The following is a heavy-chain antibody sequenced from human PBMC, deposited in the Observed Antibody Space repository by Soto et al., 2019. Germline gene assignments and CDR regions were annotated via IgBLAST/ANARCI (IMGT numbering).Heavy chain of an antibody. Sequence: SELLSVTCTVDAGSFSGYYWSCILTPQMKGLEWIVEINHSGSTNYNPSLKSRVTISVDTSKNQFSLKLSSVTAADTAVYYCARAHSSNWYVEACFDPWGQGTGVTVS. CDR1: AGSFSGYY. D-gene: IGHD6-13*01. CDR2: INHSGST. J-gene: IGHJ5*02. CDR3: ARAHSSNWYVEACFDP. V-gene: IGHV4-34*01.